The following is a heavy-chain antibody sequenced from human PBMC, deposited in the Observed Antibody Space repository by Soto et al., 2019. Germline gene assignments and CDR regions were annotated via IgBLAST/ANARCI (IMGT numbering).Heavy chain of an antibody. V-gene: IGHV3-30-3*01. CDR2: ISYDGSNK. Sequence: GGSLRLSCAASGFTFSSYAMHWVRQAPGMGLEWVAVISYDGSNKYYADSVKGRFTISRDNSKNTLYLQMNSLRAEDTAVYYSARDPLSYIVVVVAATSPYFDYWGQGTLVTVSS. CDR1: GFTFSSYA. D-gene: IGHD2-15*01. J-gene: IGHJ4*02. CDR3: ARDPLSYIVVVVAATSPYFDY.